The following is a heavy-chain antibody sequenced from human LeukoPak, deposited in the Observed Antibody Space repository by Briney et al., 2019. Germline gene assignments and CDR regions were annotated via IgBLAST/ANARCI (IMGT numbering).Heavy chain of an antibody. J-gene: IGHJ4*02. CDR1: SGSINSGSYY. CDR2: IHSSGST. CDR3: ARCEAVAGVFDY. D-gene: IGHD6-19*01. V-gene: IGHV4-61*02. Sequence: SETLSLTCTVSSGSINSGSYYWNWIRQPAGKGLEWIGRIHSSGSTNYNPSLKSRVTISVDTSKNQFSLKLSSVTAADTAVYYCARCEAVAGVFDYWGQGTLVTVSS.